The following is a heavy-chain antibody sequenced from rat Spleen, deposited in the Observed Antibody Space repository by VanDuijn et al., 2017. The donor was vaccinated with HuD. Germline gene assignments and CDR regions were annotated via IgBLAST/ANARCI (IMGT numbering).Heavy chain of an antibody. CDR2: ICNTGGT. V-gene: IGHV2-41*01. CDR1: GFSLTSYN. Sequence: QVQLKESGPGLVQPSQTLSLTCTVSGFSLTSYNVHWVRQPPGKGLEWMGVICNTGGTQFNSALKSRLSISKDTSKSQVFLKMNSLQTEDTAIYFCTRSYGGYSQHWFAYWGQGTLVTVSS. CDR3: TRSYGGYSQHWFAY. D-gene: IGHD1-11*01. J-gene: IGHJ3*01.